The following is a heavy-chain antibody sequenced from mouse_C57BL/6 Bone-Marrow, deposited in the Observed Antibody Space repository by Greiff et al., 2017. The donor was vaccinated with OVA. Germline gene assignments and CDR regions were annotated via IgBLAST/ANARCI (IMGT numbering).Heavy chain of an antibody. CDR1: GYTFTDYY. D-gene: IGHD3-2*01. V-gene: IGHV1-19*01. CDR2: INPYNGGT. CDR3: ARGETARRG. Sequence: VQLQQSGPVLVKPGASVKMSCKASGYTFTDYYMNWVKQSHGKSLEWIGVINPYNGGTSYNQKFKGKATLTVDKSSSTAYMELNSLTSEDAAVYYCARGETARRGWGQGTTLTVSS. J-gene: IGHJ2*01.